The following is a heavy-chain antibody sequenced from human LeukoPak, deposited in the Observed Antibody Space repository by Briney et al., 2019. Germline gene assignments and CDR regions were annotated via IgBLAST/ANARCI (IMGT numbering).Heavy chain of an antibody. J-gene: IGHJ4*02. D-gene: IGHD2-15*01. V-gene: IGHV3-30-3*01. CDR1: GFTFSSYA. CDR3: ARYPYADCSGGSCHPFDY. CDR2: ISYDGSNK. Sequence: PGRSLRLSCAASGFTFSSYAMHWVRQAPGKGLEWVAVISYDGSNKYYADSVKGRFTISRDNSKNTLYLQMNSLRAEDTAVYYCARYPYADCSGGSCHPFDYWGQGTLVTVSS.